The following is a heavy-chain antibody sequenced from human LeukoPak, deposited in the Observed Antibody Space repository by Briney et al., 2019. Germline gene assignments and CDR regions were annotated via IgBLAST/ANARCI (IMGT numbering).Heavy chain of an antibody. Sequence: SQTLSLTCTVSGGSLSSGSYYWSWIRQPAGKGLEWIGRIYTSGSTNYNPSLKSRVTISVDTSKNQFSLKLSSVTAADTAVYYCAGDLGDGNYYYMDVWGKGTTVTISS. J-gene: IGHJ6*03. CDR1: GGSLSSGSYY. CDR2: IYTSGST. CDR3: AGDLGDGNYYYMDV. V-gene: IGHV4-61*02. D-gene: IGHD2-21*01.